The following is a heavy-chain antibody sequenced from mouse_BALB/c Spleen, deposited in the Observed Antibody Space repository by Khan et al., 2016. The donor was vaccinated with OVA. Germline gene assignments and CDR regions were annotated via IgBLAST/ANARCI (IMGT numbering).Heavy chain of an antibody. V-gene: IGHV2-6-7*01. D-gene: IGHD2-1*01. CDR3: VRDKGNPYAMDY. CDR2: IWVDGST. J-gene: IGHJ4*01. Sequence: QMQLEESGPGLVAPSQSLSITCTVSGFSLTGYGVNWVRQPPGKGLEWLGMIWVDGSTDYNSALKSRLSISKDNSKSQVFLKMNSLQTDDTARYFCVRDKGNPYAMDYWGQGTSVTVSS. CDR1: GFSLTGYG.